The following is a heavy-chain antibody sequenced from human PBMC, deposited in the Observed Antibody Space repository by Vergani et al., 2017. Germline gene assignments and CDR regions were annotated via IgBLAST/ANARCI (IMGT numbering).Heavy chain of an antibody. CDR2: IYPGDSDT. CDR1: GYSFTSYW. J-gene: IGHJ6*03. V-gene: IGHV5-51*01. D-gene: IGHD3-16*01. Sequence: EVQLVQSGAEVKKPGESLKISCKGSGYSFTSYWIGWVRQMPGKGLKWMGIIYPGDSDTRYSPSFQGQVTISADKCISTADLQWSSLKASDTAMYYGARFLTGGGPSDSYYMDVWGKGTTVTVSS. CDR3: ARFLTGGGPSDSYYMDV.